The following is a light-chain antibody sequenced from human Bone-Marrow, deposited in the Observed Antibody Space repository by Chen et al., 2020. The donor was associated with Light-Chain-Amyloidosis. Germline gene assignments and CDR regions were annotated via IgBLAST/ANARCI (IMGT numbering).Light chain of an antibody. CDR3: QSADSSGNYEGI. J-gene: IGLJ2*01. CDR2: RDT. CDR1: DLPKKY. Sequence: SYELTQPPSVSVSPGQTARITCSGDDLPKKYAYWYQQKPGQAPVLVIHRDTERPSGISERFSGASSGTKATLTISGVQAEDEADDHWQSADSSGNYEGIFGGGTKLTVL. V-gene: IGLV3-25*03.